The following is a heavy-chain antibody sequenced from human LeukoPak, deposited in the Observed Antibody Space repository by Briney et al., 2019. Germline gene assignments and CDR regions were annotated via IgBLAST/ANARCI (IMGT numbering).Heavy chain of an antibody. V-gene: IGHV4-59*04. CDR2: IYYSGST. CDR3: ARLSANYEMTFDY. Sequence: PSETLSLTCTVSGGSISSYHWSWIRQPPGKGLEWIGYIYYSGSTYYNPSLKSRVTISVDTSKNQFSLKLSSVTAADTAVYYCARLSANYEMTFDYWGQGTLVTVSS. J-gene: IGHJ4*02. CDR1: GGSISSYH. D-gene: IGHD1-7*01.